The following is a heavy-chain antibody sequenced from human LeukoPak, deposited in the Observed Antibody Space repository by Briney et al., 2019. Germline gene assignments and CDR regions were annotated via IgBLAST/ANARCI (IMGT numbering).Heavy chain of an antibody. CDR2: IYSGGST. J-gene: IGHJ4*02. CDR1: GFTVSSNY. V-gene: IGHV3-66*01. CDR3: ARERNLEIAVAGTIFNY. D-gene: IGHD6-19*01. Sequence: GGFLRLSCAASGFTVSSNYMSWVRQAPGKGLEWVSVIYSGGSTYYADSVKGRFTISGDNSKNTLYLQMKSLRAEDTAVYYCARERNLEIAVAGTIFNYWGQGALVTVSS.